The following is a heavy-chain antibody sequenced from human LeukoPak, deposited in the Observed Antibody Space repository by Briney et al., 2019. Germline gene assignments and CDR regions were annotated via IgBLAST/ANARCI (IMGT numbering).Heavy chain of an antibody. CDR1: GYSFTSYW. D-gene: IGHD5-12*01. V-gene: IGHV5-51*01. CDR2: IYPGDSDT. Sequence: GASLQISCKGSGYSFTSYWIGWARQLAGKGLEWMGIIYPGDSDTRYSPSFQGQVTISADKSISTAYLQWSSLKASDTAMYYCARSSGYDEHAFDIWGQGTMVTVSS. CDR3: ARSSGYDEHAFDI. J-gene: IGHJ3*02.